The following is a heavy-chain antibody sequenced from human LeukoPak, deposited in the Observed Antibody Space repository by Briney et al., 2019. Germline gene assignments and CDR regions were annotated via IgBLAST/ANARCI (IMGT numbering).Heavy chain of an antibody. CDR2: VNPSGGST. D-gene: IGHD3-22*01. Sequence: ASVKVSCKASGYTFTSYYMHWVRQAPGQGLEWIGIVNPSGGSTSYAQKFQGRVTMTRDTSTSTVYMELSSLRSEDTAVYYCAGAEYYYDSSGYYPPSYWGQGTLVTVSS. J-gene: IGHJ4*02. CDR3: AGAEYYYDSSGYYPPSY. V-gene: IGHV1-46*01. CDR1: GYTFTSYY.